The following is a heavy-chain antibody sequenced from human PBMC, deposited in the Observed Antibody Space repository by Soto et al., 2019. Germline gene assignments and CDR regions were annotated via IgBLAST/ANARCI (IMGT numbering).Heavy chain of an antibody. D-gene: IGHD2-8*01. CDR1: GFTFSSYA. CDR2: ISYDGSNK. CDR3: AKDLAPIVLMVYAILGTYGMDV. V-gene: IGHV3-30*18. Sequence: GGSLRLSCAASGFTFSSYAMSWVRQAPGKGLEWVAVISYDGSNKYYADSVKGRFTISRDNSKNTLYLQMNSLRAEDTAVYYCAKDLAPIVLMVYAILGTYGMDVWGQGTTVTVSS. J-gene: IGHJ6*02.